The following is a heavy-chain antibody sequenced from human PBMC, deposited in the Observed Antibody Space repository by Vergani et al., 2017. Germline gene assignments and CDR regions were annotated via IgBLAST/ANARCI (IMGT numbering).Heavy chain of an antibody. J-gene: IGHJ4*02. CDR1: GFTFDDYA. D-gene: IGHD1-26*01. Sequence: VQLVESGGGVVQPGRSLRLSCAASGFTFDDYAMHWVRHAPGKGLEWVSGISWNSGSIGYADSVKGRFTIPKDNAKNSLSMQMNSLRAEDTAVYYCAKEALSGSYYYLDYWGQGTLVTVSS. CDR3: AKEALSGSYYYLDY. CDR2: ISWNSGSI. V-gene: IGHV3-9*01.